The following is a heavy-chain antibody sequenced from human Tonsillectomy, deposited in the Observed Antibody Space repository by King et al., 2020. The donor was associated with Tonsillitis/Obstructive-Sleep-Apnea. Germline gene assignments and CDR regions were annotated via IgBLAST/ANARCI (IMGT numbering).Heavy chain of an antibody. Sequence: QLVQSGAEVKKPGSSVKVSCTASGGSFSSYTIIWVRQAPGQGLEWMGRIIPILGMTNYAQKFQGRVTITADKSTSTAYMELSSLRSEDTAMYYCAREDGHYNYGNSHFYMDVWGKGTRVTVSS. CDR1: GGSFSSYT. CDR3: AREDGHYNYGNSHFYMDV. J-gene: IGHJ6*03. D-gene: IGHD5-24*01. CDR2: IIPILGMT. V-gene: IGHV1-69*04.